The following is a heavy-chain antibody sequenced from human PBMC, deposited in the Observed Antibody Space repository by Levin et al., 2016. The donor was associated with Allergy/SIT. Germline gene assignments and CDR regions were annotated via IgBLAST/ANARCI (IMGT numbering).Heavy chain of an antibody. Sequence: GESLKISCKGSGYSFTSYWISWVRQMPGKGLEWMGRIDPSDSYTNYSPSFQGHVTISADKSISTAYLQWSSLKASDTAMYYCARRELVRGYALYYYGMDVWGQGTTVTVSS. D-gene: IGHD3-10*01. CDR1: GYSFTSYW. V-gene: IGHV5-10-1*01. CDR3: ARRELVRGYALYYYGMDV. CDR2: IDPSDSYT. J-gene: IGHJ6*02.